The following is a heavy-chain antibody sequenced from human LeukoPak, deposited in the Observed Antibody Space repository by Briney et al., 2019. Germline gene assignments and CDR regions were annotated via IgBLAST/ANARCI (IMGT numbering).Heavy chain of an antibody. V-gene: IGHV3-7*01. CDR2: INQDGSDK. CDR1: GFTFSSNR. CDR3: AREGGSYWELDY. J-gene: IGHJ4*02. D-gene: IGHD1-26*01. Sequence: GGSLRLSCAASGFTFSSNRMSWVRQAPGKGLEWVANINQDGSDKHYVDSVKGRFTISRDNAKNSLYLQMNSLRAEDTAVYYCAREGGSYWELDYWGQGTLVTVSS.